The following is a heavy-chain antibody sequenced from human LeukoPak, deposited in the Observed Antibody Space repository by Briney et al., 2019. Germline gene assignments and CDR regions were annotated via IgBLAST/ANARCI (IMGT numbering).Heavy chain of an antibody. D-gene: IGHD6-6*01. J-gene: IGHJ3*02. CDR2: INSDGSTT. Sequence: GGSLRLSCAASGFTFSSYWMHWVRQAPGKGLVWVSRINSDGSTTNYADSVKGRFTISRDNAKNTLYLQMNSLRAEDTAAYYCARRSAARDAFDIWGQGTMVTVSS. CDR3: ARRSAARDAFDI. CDR1: GFTFSSYW. V-gene: IGHV3-74*01.